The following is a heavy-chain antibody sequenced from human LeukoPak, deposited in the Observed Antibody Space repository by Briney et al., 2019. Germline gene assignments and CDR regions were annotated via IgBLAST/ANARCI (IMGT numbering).Heavy chain of an antibody. CDR1: GFTFSDYY. CDR2: ISSSGSTI. D-gene: IGHD2-15*01. CDR3: ARVDCSGGSCYAYGMDV. Sequence: GGSLRLSCAASGFTFSDYYMSWIRQAPGKGLEWVSYISSSGSTIYYADSVKGRFTISRDNAKNSLYLQMYSLRAEDTAVYYCARVDCSGGSCYAYGMDVWGQGTTVTVSS. V-gene: IGHV3-11*01. J-gene: IGHJ6*02.